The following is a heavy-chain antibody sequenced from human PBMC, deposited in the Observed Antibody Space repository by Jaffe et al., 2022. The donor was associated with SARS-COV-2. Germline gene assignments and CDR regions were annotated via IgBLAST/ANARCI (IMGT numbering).Heavy chain of an antibody. D-gene: IGHD3-22*01. CDR1: GGSISSYY. CDR3: ARGPLMYYYDSSGYFDY. CDR2: IYYSGST. V-gene: IGHV4-59*01. J-gene: IGHJ4*02. Sequence: QVQLQESGPGLVKPSETLSLTCTVSGGSISSYYWSWIRQPPGKGLEWIGYIYYSGSTNYNPSLKSRVTISVDTSKNQFSLKLSSVTAADTAVYYCARGPLMYYYDSSGYFDYWGQGTLVTVSS.